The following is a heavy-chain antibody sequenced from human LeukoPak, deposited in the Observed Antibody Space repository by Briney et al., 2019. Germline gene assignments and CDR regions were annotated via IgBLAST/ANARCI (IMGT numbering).Heavy chain of an antibody. CDR3: AVYCSSVSCKGKFDP. D-gene: IGHD2-2*01. V-gene: IGHV3-23*01. CDR2: ISGDNRRT. CDR1: GFTFSNYA. J-gene: IGHJ5*02. Sequence: GGSLRLSCAASGFTFSNYAMNWVRQAPGKGLEWVSSISGDNRRTYYADSVKGQFTISRDNSKNTLYLQMNSLRVEDTAIYYCAVYCSSVSCKGKFDPWGQGTLVTVSS.